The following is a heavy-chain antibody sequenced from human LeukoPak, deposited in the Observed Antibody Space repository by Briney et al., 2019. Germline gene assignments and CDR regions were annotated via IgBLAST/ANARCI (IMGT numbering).Heavy chain of an antibody. CDR3: VTYYDSSGYYPIAYYYYGMDV. CDR2: IDWDDDK. CDR1: GFSLSTSGVG. Sequence: SGPTLVNPTQTLTLTCTFSGFSLSTSGVGVGWIRQPPGKDLEWLALIDWDDDKRYSPSLKSTHTITKDTSKNQVDLTMTNMDPVDTATYYCVTYYDSSGYYPIAYYYYGMDVWGQGTTVTVSS. J-gene: IGHJ6*02. V-gene: IGHV2-5*02. D-gene: IGHD3-22*01.